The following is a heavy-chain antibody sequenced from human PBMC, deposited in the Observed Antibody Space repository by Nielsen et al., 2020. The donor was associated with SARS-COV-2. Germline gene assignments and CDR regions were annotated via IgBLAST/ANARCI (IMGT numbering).Heavy chain of an antibody. CDR1: GFTFSSYS. Sequence: GESLKISCAASGFTFSSYSMNWVRQAPGKGLEWVSSISSSSSYIYYADSVKGRFTISRDNARNSLYLQMNSLRADDTAVYYCARDVDTTMVTGDQLYYYGLDVWGQGTTVTVSS. CDR2: ISSSSSYI. D-gene: IGHD5-18*01. CDR3: ARDVDTTMVTGDQLYYYGLDV. J-gene: IGHJ6*02. V-gene: IGHV3-21*01.